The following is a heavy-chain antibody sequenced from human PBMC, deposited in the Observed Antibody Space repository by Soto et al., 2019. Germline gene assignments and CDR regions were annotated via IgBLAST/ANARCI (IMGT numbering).Heavy chain of an antibody. J-gene: IGHJ1*01. CDR3: ASWVIALGGTGYFRH. V-gene: IGHV3-23*01. Sequence: EAQLLESGGDLIQPGGSLTLSRAASGFTFASHAMSWVRQAPGKGLEWVSGISANGGRANYADSVKGRFSLSRDNSKNTMFLQMDSLTAEDTAIYYCASWVIALGGTGYFRHWGQGTLVTVSS. CDR2: ISANGGRA. CDR1: GFTFASHA. D-gene: IGHD6-19*01.